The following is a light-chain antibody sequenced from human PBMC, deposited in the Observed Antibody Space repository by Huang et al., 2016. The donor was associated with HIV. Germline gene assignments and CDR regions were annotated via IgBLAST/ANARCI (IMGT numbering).Light chain of an antibody. CDR1: QSVSNN. J-gene: IGKJ1*01. CDR2: GAS. CDR3: QQYNNWPPWT. V-gene: IGKV3-15*01. Sequence: EIVMTQSPVTLSVSPGERATLSCKASQSVSNNLAWYQQKPGQAPRLLIYGASTRATVIPARFSGSGSGTEFTLTISSLESEEFAVYYCQQYNNWPPWTFGQGTKVEIK.